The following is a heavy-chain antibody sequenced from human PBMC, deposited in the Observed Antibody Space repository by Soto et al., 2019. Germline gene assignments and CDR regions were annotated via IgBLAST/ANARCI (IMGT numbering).Heavy chain of an antibody. CDR3: ARSRGSYYTNFDS. Sequence: QVQLVQSGAEVKKPGSSVKVSCKASADTFTGYTVTWVRQAPGQGLEWVGRVIPILGASNFAQKFQGRVTISADKSADTAHMVLTGLTSEDTAVYYCARSRGSYYTNFDSWGQGTLVTVSS. CDR1: ADTFTGYT. D-gene: IGHD3-10*01. V-gene: IGHV1-69*08. J-gene: IGHJ4*02. CDR2: VIPILGAS.